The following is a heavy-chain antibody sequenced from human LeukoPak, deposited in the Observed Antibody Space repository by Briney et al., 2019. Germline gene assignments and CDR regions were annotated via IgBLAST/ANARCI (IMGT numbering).Heavy chain of an antibody. CDR2: INSDGITT. V-gene: IGHV3-74*01. CDR1: GFTFSSYW. Sequence: GGSLRLSCAASGFTFSSYWMHWVRQAPGKGLVWVSRINSDGITTSYADSVKGRFTISRDNTKNTLYLQMNSLRAEDTAVYYCARSSIIAAAGPYYFDYWGQGTLVTVSS. J-gene: IGHJ4*02. D-gene: IGHD6-13*01. CDR3: ARSSIIAAAGPYYFDY.